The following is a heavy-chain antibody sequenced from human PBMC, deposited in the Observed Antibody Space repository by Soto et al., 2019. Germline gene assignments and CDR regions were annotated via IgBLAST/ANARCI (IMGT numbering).Heavy chain of an antibody. CDR2: IHYNGNT. V-gene: IGHV4-59*01. CDR3: AREGNLGRWLQPLDF. Sequence: QVQLQVSAPGLVKPSETLSLTCTVSGDSISAYSWSWVRQPPGKGLEWIGNIHYNGNTKYNHSLKSRVSMSVDTSKNQFSLRLISVTAADTAKYFCAREGNLGRWLQPLDFWGQGTLVTVSS. D-gene: IGHD5-12*01. J-gene: IGHJ4*02. CDR1: GDSISAYS.